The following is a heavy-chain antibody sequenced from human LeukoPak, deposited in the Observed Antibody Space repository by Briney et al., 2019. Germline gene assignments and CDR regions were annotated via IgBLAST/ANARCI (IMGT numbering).Heavy chain of an antibody. D-gene: IGHD6-25*01. CDR1: GGSFSGYY. Sequence: SETLSLTCAVYGGSFSGYYWSWIRQPPGKGLEWIGEINHSGSTNYNPSLKSRVTVSVDTSKNQFSLKLSSVTAADTAVYYCASRRLLEGGYTGFDPLGQGTLVTVSS. J-gene: IGHJ5*02. CDR2: INHSGST. V-gene: IGHV4-34*01. CDR3: ASRRLLEGGYTGFDP.